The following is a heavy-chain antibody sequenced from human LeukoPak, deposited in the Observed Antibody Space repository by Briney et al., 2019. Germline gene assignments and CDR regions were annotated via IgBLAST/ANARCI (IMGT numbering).Heavy chain of an antibody. CDR2: ISYDGSNK. Sequence: GGSLRLSCAASGFTFSSYAMHWVRQAPGKGLEWVAVISYDGSNKYYADSVKGRFTISRDNSKNTLYLQMNSLRAEDTAVYYCAKTFSVVVPAAISYWGQGTLVTVSS. V-gene: IGHV3-30-3*02. CDR3: AKTFSVVVPAAISY. J-gene: IGHJ4*02. D-gene: IGHD2-2*02. CDR1: GFTFSSYA.